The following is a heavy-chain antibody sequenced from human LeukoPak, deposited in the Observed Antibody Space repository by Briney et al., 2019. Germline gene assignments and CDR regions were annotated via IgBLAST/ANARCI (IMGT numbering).Heavy chain of an antibody. V-gene: IGHV4-38-2*01. CDR2: IYHSGST. CDR1: GYSISSGYY. CDR3: ARGELTTVTTGAFDI. J-gene: IGHJ3*02. D-gene: IGHD4-17*01. Sequence: SETLSLTCAVSGYSISSGYYWGWIRQPPGKGLEWIGSIYHSGSTYYNPSLKSRVTISVDTSKNQFSLKLSSVTAADTAVYYCARGELTTVTTGAFDIRGQGTMVTVSS.